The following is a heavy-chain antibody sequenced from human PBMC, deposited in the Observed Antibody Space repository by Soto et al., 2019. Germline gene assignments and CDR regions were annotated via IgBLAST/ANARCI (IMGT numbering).Heavy chain of an antibody. CDR2: INHSGST. Sequence: SETLSVTCAVDGGSFSGYYWSWIRQPPGKGLEWIGEINHSGSTNYNPSLKSRVTISVDTSKNQFSLKLSSVTAADTAVYYCARGDVNIVATISHYFDYWGQGTLVTVSS. CDR3: ARGDVNIVATISHYFDY. CDR1: GGSFSGYY. J-gene: IGHJ4*02. D-gene: IGHD5-12*01. V-gene: IGHV4-34*01.